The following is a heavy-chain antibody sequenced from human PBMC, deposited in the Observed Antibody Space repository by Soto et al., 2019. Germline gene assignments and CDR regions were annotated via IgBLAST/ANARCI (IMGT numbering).Heavy chain of an antibody. Sequence: SETLSLTCAVSSGSISSSNWWSWVRQPPGKGLEWIGEIYHSGSTNYNPSLKSRVTISVDKSKNQFSLKLSSVTAADTAVYYCARVGIAAAGTKHWFDPWGQGTLVTVSS. CDR1: SGSISSSNW. J-gene: IGHJ5*02. V-gene: IGHV4-4*02. CDR2: IYHSGST. CDR3: ARVGIAAAGTKHWFDP. D-gene: IGHD6-13*01.